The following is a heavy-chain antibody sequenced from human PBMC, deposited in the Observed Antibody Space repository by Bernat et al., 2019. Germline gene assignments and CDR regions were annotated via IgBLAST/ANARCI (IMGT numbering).Heavy chain of an antibody. J-gene: IGHJ4*02. CDR2: IKSKTDGGTT. V-gene: IGHV3-15*01. D-gene: IGHD6-6*01. Sequence: EVQLVESGGGLVKPGGSLRLSCAASGFTFSNAWMSWVRQAPGKGLEWVGRIKSKTDGGTTDYAAPGKGRFTISRDDSKNTLYLQMNSLKTEDTAVYYCTTDGGVGEQLVLDYWGQGTLVTVSS. CDR1: GFTFSNAW. CDR3: TTDGGVGEQLVLDY.